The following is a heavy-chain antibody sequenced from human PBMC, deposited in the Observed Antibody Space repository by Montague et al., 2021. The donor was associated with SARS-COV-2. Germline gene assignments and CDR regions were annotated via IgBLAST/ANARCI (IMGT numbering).Heavy chain of an antibody. CDR2: IDWDEDQ. Sequence: ALVKPTQTLTLTCTFSGFSLNTSGMCVSWIRQPPGKALEWLALIDWDEDQYYSTSLKTRLTISKDTSKNQVVLTMTNMDPIDTATYYCARSYGDYQDSYFDYWGQGTLVTVSS. D-gene: IGHD4-17*01. V-gene: IGHV2-70*01. CDR3: ARSYGDYQDSYFDY. J-gene: IGHJ4*02. CDR1: GFSLNTSGMC.